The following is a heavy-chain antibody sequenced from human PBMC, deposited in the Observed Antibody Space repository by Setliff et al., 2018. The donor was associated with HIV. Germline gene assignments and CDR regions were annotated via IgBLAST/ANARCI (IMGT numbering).Heavy chain of an antibody. V-gene: IGHV1-46*01. D-gene: IGHD6-6*01. CDR2: INSSGGST. Sequence: GASVKVSCKASGYTFTAYYIHWVRQAPGQGLEWMGRINSSGGSTWYAQKFQGRVTMTGDTSTNTLYMELSSLRSEDTAVYYCARDPAPSSSASYFQHWGQGTPVTVSS. CDR3: ARDPAPSSSASYFQH. CDR1: GYTFTAYY. J-gene: IGHJ1*01.